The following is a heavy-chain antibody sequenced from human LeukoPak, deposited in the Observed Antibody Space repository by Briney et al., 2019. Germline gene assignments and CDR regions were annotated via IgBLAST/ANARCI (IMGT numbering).Heavy chain of an antibody. CDR2: IYYSGST. J-gene: IGHJ4*02. D-gene: IGHD3-16*01. Sequence: SSETLSLTCTVSGGFLTHYYWSWIRQPPGKGLEWIGYIYYSGSTDYNPSLKSRVTISVGTSITQSSLKLSSVTAADTAVYYCARAPYTNAHFDYWGQGTLVTVSS. CDR3: ARAPYTNAHFDY. V-gene: IGHV4-59*01. CDR1: GGFLTHYY.